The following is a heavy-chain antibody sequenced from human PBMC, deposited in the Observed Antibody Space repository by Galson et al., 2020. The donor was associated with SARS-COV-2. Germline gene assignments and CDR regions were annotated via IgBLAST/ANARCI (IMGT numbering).Heavy chain of an antibody. V-gene: IGHV3-30*03. CDR1: GFTFSSYS. CDR3: ARQANHSGLSGTTGRGGLDI. D-gene: IGHD1-20*01. CDR2: ISYDARNK. Sequence: GESLKLSCAASGFTFSSYSMHLVRQAPAKGLEWVAVISYDARNKYYGESVKARFTISRDNSKNTLYLQMNSLRPEDTAVHYCARQANHSGLSGTTGRGGLDIWGQGTMVTVSS. J-gene: IGHJ3*02.